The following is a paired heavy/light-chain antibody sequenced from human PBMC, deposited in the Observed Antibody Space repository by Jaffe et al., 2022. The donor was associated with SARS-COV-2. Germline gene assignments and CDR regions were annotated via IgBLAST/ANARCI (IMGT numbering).Heavy chain of an antibody. Sequence: QVQLMESGGGVVQPGRSLRLSCAASGFTFSNYPFHWVRQAPGKGLEWVAVISYDGFHKYYADSVKGRFTISRDNSKNTLYLEMNSLRGADTAVYFCARDEEGPDYWGQGTLVTVSS. V-gene: IGHV3-30*04. J-gene: IGHJ4*02. CDR2: ISYDGFHK. CDR3: ARDEEGPDY. CDR1: GFTFSNYP.
Light chain of an antibody. CDR2: DVS. CDR1: SGDVGGYNY. Sequence: QSALTQPASVSGSPGQSITISCTGTSGDVGGYNYVSWYQQHPGTAPKLMIYDVSNRPSGVSYRFSGSKSGNTASLTISGLQAEDEADYFCSSYTSSSTYVFGTGTKVTVL. J-gene: IGLJ1*01. CDR3: SSYTSSSTYV. V-gene: IGLV2-14*03.